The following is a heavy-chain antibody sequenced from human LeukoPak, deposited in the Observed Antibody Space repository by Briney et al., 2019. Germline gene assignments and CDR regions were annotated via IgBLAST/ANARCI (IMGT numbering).Heavy chain of an antibody. CDR2: IYTSGTT. D-gene: IGHD6-6*01. CDR3: ARWSGSVTARNYYYYMDV. Sequence: TSETLSLTCTVSGGSVRRGNYYWTWIRQPAGSGLEWIGRIYTSGTTDYNPSLRTRVTISVDASRNQFSLNLSSVTAADTAVYYCARWSGSVTARNYYYYMDVWGEGTTVTVSS. V-gene: IGHV4-61*02. CDR1: GGSVRRGNYY. J-gene: IGHJ6*03.